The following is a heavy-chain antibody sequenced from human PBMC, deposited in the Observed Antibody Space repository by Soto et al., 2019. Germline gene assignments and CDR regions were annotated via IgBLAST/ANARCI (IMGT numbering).Heavy chain of an antibody. CDR1: GFTFSSYG. J-gene: IGHJ4*02. Sequence: QVQLVESGGGVVQPGRSLRLSCAASGFTFSSYGMHWVRQAPGKGLEWVAVISYDGSDKYYADSVKGRFTISRDNSKNTLFLQMNSLRPEGAALYYCAIRFGYWGQGTLVAVCS. V-gene: IGHV3-30*03. CDR3: AIRFGY. CDR2: ISYDGSDK.